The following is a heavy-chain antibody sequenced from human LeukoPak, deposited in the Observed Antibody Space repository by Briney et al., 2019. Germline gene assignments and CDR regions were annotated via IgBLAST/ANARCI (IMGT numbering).Heavy chain of an antibody. CDR1: GGSISSGSYY. V-gene: IGHV4-61*02. D-gene: IGHD5-18*01. CDR3: ARAERGCSYGYVGY. CDR2: IYTSGST. Sequence: SETLSLTCTVSGGSISSGSYYWSWIRQPAGKGLEWIGRIYTSGSTNYNPSLKSRVTISVDTSKNQFSLKLSSVTAADTAVYYCARAERGCSYGYVGYWGQGTLVTVSS. J-gene: IGHJ4*02.